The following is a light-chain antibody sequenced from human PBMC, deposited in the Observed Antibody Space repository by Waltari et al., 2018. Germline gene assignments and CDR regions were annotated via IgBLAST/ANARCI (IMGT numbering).Light chain of an antibody. Sequence: DIQMTQSPSSLSASVGDRVTITCRATQAVRNCLAWYQQRPGGVPKLLFYGACTLESGVPSRFSGSGSETEYTLTISSLQPEDFATYYCQQYFRTPWTCGQGTKVEIK. CDR3: QQYFRTPWT. CDR1: QAVRNC. CDR2: GAC. J-gene: IGKJ1*01. V-gene: IGKV1-NL1*01.